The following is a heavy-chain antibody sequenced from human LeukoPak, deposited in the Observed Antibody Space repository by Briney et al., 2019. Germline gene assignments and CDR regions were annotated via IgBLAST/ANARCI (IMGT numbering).Heavy chain of an antibody. CDR1: GGSISSSSYY. CDR3: ARLTYYDFWSGYFQEYYFDY. D-gene: IGHD3-3*01. J-gene: IGHJ4*02. CDR2: IYYSGST. Sequence: PSETLSLTCTVSGGSISSSSYYWGWIRQPPGKGLEWIGSIYYSGSTYYNPSLKSRVTISVDTSKNQFSLKLSSVTAADTAVYYCARLTYYDFWSGYFQEYYFDYWGQGTLVTVSS. V-gene: IGHV4-39*01.